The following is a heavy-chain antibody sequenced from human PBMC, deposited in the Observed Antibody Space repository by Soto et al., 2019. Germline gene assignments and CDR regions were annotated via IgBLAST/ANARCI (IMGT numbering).Heavy chain of an antibody. Sequence: PSETLSLTCAVSSGSISSSNWWSWVRQPPGKGLEWIGEIYHSGSANYNPSLKSRVTISVDKSKNQFSLKLSSVTAADTAVYYCARGITMGTWYYFDYWGQGTLVTVSS. CDR2: IYHSGSA. CDR3: ARGITMGTWYYFDY. CDR1: SGSISSSNW. D-gene: IGHD3-10*01. J-gene: IGHJ4*02. V-gene: IGHV4-4*02.